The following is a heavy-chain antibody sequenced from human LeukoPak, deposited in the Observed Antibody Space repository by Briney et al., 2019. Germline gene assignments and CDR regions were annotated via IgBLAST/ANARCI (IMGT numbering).Heavy chain of an antibody. CDR1: GFTFRNYG. D-gene: IGHD6-13*01. CDR3: ATHNSSWPENWFDP. J-gene: IGHJ5*02. Sequence: ERSLRLSWAASGFTFRNYGMHWIRQAPGKGLEWVAVVWYDGSDERYADSIKGRFTISRDNSKNTVYLQMNSLRAEDTAVYYCATHNSSWPENWFDPWGQGTLVTVSS. V-gene: IGHV3-33*01. CDR2: VWYDGSDE.